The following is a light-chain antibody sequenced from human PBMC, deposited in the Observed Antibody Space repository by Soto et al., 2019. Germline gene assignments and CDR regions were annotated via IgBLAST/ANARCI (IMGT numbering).Light chain of an antibody. CDR2: EVS. CDR3: FSYTSSGTYV. J-gene: IGLJ1*01. V-gene: IGLV2-14*01. Sequence: QSVLTQPASVSGSPGQSITISCTGTSSDVGNYKYVSWYQQHPGKAPKLMIYEVSNRPSGVSNRFSGSKSGNTASLTISGLQAEEETDYYCFSYTSSGTYVFGTGTRSPS. CDR1: SSDVGNYKY.